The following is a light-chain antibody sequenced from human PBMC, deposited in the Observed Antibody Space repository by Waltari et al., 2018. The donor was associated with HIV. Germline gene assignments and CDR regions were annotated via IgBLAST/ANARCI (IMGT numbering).Light chain of an antibody. CDR3: QSGDNKLTSVF. J-gene: IGLJ2*01. CDR2: KDT. V-gene: IGLV3-25*03. CDR1: APPTHS. Sequence: SSELTQPPSVSVSPGQTVRITCPGAAPPTHSTSWYQQKPGQPPVLVIYKDTQRSSGTPGRFSGSSSGTTVTLTITAVRAEDEAYYYCQSGDNKLTSVFFGGGTRLTVL.